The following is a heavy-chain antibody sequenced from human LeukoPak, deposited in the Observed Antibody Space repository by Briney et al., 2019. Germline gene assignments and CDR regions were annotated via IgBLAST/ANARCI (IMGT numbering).Heavy chain of an antibody. Sequence: PSETLSLTCTVSGGSISSSSYYWGWIRQPPGKGLEWIGEINHSGSTNYNPSLKSRVTISVDTSKNQFSLKLSSVTAADTAVYYCASIAYYDLYWGQGTLVTVSS. CDR2: INHSGST. D-gene: IGHD3-3*01. CDR1: GGSISSSSYY. J-gene: IGHJ4*02. CDR3: ASIAYYDLY. V-gene: IGHV4-39*07.